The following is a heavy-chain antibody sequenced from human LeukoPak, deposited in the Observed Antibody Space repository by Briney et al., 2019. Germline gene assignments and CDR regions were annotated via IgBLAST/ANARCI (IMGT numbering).Heavy chain of an antibody. V-gene: IGHV1-2*02. CDR3: ARDWKRGQWLALF. CDR2: IDPNSGGT. Sequence: ASVKVSCKASGYTFTGYYMHWVRQAPGQGLEWMGWIDPNSGGTNYAQKFQGRVTMTRDTSISTAYMELSRLRSDDTAVYYCARDWKRGQWLALFWGQGTLVTVSS. CDR1: GYTFTGYY. J-gene: IGHJ4*02. D-gene: IGHD6-19*01.